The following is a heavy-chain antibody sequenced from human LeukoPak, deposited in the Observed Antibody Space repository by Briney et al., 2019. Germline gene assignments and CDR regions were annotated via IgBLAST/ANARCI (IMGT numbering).Heavy chain of an antibody. D-gene: IGHD2-2*01. CDR1: GGSISSSSYY. CDR3: ACCSSVAFRAVYWN. Sequence: PSETLSLTCTVSGGSISSSSYYWGWIRQPPGKGLEWIGSIYYSGSTYYNPSLKSRVTISVDTSKNQFSLKLSSVTAADTAVYYCACCSSVAFRAVYWNWGQGTLVTVSS. J-gene: IGHJ4*02. V-gene: IGHV4-39*01. CDR2: IYYSGST.